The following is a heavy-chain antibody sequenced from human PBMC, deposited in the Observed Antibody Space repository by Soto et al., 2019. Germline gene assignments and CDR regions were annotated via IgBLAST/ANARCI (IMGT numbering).Heavy chain of an antibody. D-gene: IGHD6-19*01. J-gene: IGHJ4*02. CDR1: GFTFSSYA. Sequence: EVQLLESGGGLVQPGGSLRLSCAASGFTFSSYAMSWVRQAPGKGLEWVSAISGSGDNTYYAGSVKGRFTISRDNSKNTLFLQMNSLRAEDTAVYYCAREDPYTSGWYTVDYWGQGALVAVSS. CDR3: AREDPYTSGWYTVDY. V-gene: IGHV3-23*01. CDR2: ISGSGDNT.